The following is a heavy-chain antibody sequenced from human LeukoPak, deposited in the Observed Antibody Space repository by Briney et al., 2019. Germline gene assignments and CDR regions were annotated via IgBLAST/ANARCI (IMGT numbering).Heavy chain of an antibody. J-gene: IGHJ4*02. CDR3: ARAEAYHYGY. CDR1: GFTFSNYA. Sequence: GGSLRLSCAASGFTFSNYAVHWVRQAPGKGLEWVAVISNDGSNKYYADSVKGRFTISRDDSENTLYLQMNSLRDEDTAVYYCARAEAYHYGYWGQGTPVTVSS. CDR2: ISNDGSNK. D-gene: IGHD2-2*02. V-gene: IGHV3-30-3*01.